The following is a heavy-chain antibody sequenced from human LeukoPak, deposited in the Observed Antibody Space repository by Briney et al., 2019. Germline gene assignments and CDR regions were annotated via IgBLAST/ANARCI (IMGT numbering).Heavy chain of an antibody. J-gene: IGHJ3*02. CDR1: GFTFSRYD. Sequence: PGGFLRLSCGASGFTFSRYDMHWVRQATGRGLEWVSYIGTAGDTYYADSVKGRFTISRENAGNSLSLHMNSLRVGDTAVYYCVRAPPGRCSDGFCYSDTLDIWGRGTKVTVSS. V-gene: IGHV3-13*01. D-gene: IGHD2-15*01. CDR2: IGTAGDT. CDR3: VRAPPGRCSDGFCYSDTLDI.